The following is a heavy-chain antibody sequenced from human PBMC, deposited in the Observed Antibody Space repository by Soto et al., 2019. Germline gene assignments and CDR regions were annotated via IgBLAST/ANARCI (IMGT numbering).Heavy chain of an antibody. CDR1: GGTFSSYA. CDR2: IIPIFGTA. D-gene: IGHD2-15*01. CDR3: ARKGGGGNTQDYYGMDV. Sequence: QVQLVQSGAEVKKPGSSVKVSCKASGGTFSSYAISWVRQAPGQGLEWMGGIIPIFGTANYAQKFQGRVTITADESTSTAYMELSSLRSEDTAVYYCARKGGGGNTQDYYGMDVWGQGTTVTVSS. V-gene: IGHV1-69*12. J-gene: IGHJ6*02.